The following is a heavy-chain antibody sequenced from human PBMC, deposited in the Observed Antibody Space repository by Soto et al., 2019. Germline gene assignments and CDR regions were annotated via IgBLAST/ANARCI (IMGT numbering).Heavy chain of an antibody. CDR1: GGSISTSNW. V-gene: IGHV4-4*02. D-gene: IGHD6-13*01. Sequence: QVQLQESGPGLVKPSGTLSLTCAVSGGSISTSNWWSWVRQPPGKGLEWIGEVYRTGSTNYNPSRERRLTTSVDKSEHQFSLKLTSVTAADTAVYYCARARATIAAAAIFDCWGQGPLVTVSS. CDR3: ARARATIAAAAIFDC. CDR2: VYRTGST. J-gene: IGHJ4*02.